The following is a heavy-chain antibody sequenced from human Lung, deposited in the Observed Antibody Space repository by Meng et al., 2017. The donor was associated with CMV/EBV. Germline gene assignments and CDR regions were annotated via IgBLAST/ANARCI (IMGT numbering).Heavy chain of an antibody. CDR2: INGGNGKT. Sequence: QVQRVQSGPWGKKPGASVQVSFTPSRYTFTAYAIHWVRQSPGQRLEWMGWINGGNGKTKYSQKFQGRITITRDTSASTAYMELSSLRSEDTAVYYCARDVVVPAALTVRIDYWGQGTLVTVSS. D-gene: IGHD2-2*01. CDR3: ARDVVVPAALTVRIDY. V-gene: IGHV1-3*01. J-gene: IGHJ4*02. CDR1: RYTFTAYA.